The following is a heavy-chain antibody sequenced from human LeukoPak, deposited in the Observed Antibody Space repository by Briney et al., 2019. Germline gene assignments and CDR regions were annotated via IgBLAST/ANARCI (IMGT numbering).Heavy chain of an antibody. D-gene: IGHD1-26*01. V-gene: IGHV3-23*01. CDR1: GFTFSSYA. Sequence: GGSLRLSCAASGFTFSSYAMSWVRQAPGKGLEWVSAISGSGGSTYYADSVKGRFTISRDNSKNTLYLQMNSLRAEDTAVYYCARNSGSFYVPPDYWGQGTLITVSS. CDR3: ARNSGSFYVPPDY. J-gene: IGHJ4*02. CDR2: ISGSGGST.